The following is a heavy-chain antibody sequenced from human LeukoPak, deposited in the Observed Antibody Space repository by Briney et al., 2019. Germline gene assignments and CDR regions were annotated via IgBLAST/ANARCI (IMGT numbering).Heavy chain of an antibody. CDR1: GFTFSSYA. CDR3: ARGSSYYFDY. V-gene: IGHV3-30*14. CDR2: ISYDGSNK. Sequence: GGSLRLSCAASGFTFSSYAMHWVRQAPGKGLEWVAVISYDGSNKYYADSVKGRFTISRDNSKNTLYLQMGSLRAEDMAVYYCARGSSYYFDYWGQGTLVTVSS. J-gene: IGHJ4*02.